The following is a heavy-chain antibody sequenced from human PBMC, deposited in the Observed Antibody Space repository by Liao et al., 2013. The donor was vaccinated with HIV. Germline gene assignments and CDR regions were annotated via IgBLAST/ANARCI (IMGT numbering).Heavy chain of an antibody. Sequence: QVQLQQWGAGLLKPSETLSLTCAVYGGSFSGYYWSWIRQTPGKGLEWIGEINHSGATNYNPPLNSRVTISVDTSKNQFSLNLTSVTAADTAVYFCARVPPRAGRWDVVLLPYYMDGLG. J-gene: IGHJ6*03. CDR3: ARVPPRAGRWDVVLLPYYMDG. CDR1: GGSFSGYY. V-gene: IGHV4-34*01. CDR2: INHSGAT. D-gene: IGHD1-26*01.